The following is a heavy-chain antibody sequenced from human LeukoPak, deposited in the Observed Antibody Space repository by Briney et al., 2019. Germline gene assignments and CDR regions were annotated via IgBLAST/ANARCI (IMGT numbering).Heavy chain of an antibody. Sequence: PSETLSLTCTVSGGSINSYYWSWIRQPPGRGLVWIGDIYYSGSTIYNPSLKSRVTISVDTSKNQFSLNLRSVTAADTAVYYCARIDYATFDCWGPGTLVTVSS. V-gene: IGHV4-59*01. CDR3: ARIDYATFDC. CDR1: GGSINSYY. J-gene: IGHJ4*02. CDR2: IYYSGST. D-gene: IGHD3-16*01.